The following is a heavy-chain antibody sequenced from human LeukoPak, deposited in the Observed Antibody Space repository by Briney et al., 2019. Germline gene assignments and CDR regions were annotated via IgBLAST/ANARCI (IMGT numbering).Heavy chain of an antibody. CDR2: ISYDGSDK. J-gene: IGHJ4*02. CDR3: GSGTYLYYFVH. D-gene: IGHD1-26*01. V-gene: IGHV3-30*03. CDR1: GFTFSSYG. Sequence: GRSLRLSCAASGFTFSSYGMHWVRQAPGKGLEWVAVISYDGSDKYYADSVKGRFTISRDNSKNTLFLQMNSLRDEDTAVYYCGSGTYLYYFVHWGQGTLVTVSS.